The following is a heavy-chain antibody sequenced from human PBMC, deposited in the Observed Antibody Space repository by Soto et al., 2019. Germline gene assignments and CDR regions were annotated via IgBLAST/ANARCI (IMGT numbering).Heavy chain of an antibody. D-gene: IGHD6-19*01. CDR3: ARLGSSGWYQGSYFDY. J-gene: IGHJ4*02. V-gene: IGHV4-39*01. CDR2: IQYGGTT. Sequence: QLQLQESGPGLVKASETLSLTCTVSGGSITRNNHFWGWIRQSPGKGREWIGSIQYGGTTNYNPSIKSRVIMSAEASKNQFSLMMNSVTAADTAVYYCARLGSSGWYQGSYFDYWGQGTLVTVSS. CDR1: GGSITRNNHF.